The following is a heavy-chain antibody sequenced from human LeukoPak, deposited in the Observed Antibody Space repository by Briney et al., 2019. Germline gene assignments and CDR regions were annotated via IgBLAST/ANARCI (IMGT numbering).Heavy chain of an antibody. CDR2: TRYRSTWNT. J-gene: IGHJ4*02. Sequence: SPTLSLTFAISVDSVSSKSVSWSWMRQSPSRGLEYLGRTRYRSTWNTFYSLSVEGRITLNADTSRTEVSLRLSSVTPEDTALYYCVRDCNCAFDYWGQGTLVTVSS. D-gene: IGHD2/OR15-2a*01. CDR1: VDSVSSKSVS. CDR3: VRDCNCAFDY. V-gene: IGHV6-1*01.